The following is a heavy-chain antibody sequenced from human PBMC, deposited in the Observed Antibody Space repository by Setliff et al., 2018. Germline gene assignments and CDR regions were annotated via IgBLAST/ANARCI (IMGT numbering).Heavy chain of an antibody. J-gene: IGHJ6*03. CDR3: AKRDCYDSSGYLLPYMDV. D-gene: IGHD3-22*01. Sequence: GGSLRLSCAASGFTFSSYAMTWVRQAPGKGLEWVSGISGSGGATYYAASVKGRFSISRDNSKNTLYLQMNSMRAEDTAVYYCAKRDCYDSSGYLLPYMDVWGKGTTVTVSS. CDR1: GFTFSSYA. CDR2: ISGSGGAT. V-gene: IGHV3-23*01.